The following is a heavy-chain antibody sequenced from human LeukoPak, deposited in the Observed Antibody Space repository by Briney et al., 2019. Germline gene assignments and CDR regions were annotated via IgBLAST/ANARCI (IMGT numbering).Heavy chain of an antibody. D-gene: IGHD6-19*01. V-gene: IGHV5-51*01. J-gene: IGHJ4*02. CDR1: GYSFTTYW. CDR3: ARSATIPVAGNFDY. Sequence: GESLKISCKGSGYSFTTYWIAWVRQMPGKGLEWMGIIYPGDSDTRYRPSFQGQVTISADKSINTAYLQWSSLKASDTAMYYCARSATIPVAGNFDYWGQGTLVTVSS. CDR2: IYPGDSDT.